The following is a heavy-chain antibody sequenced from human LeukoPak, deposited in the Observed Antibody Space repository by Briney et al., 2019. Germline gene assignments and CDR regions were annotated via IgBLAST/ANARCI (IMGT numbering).Heavy chain of an antibody. CDR1: GYTFTGYY. CDR2: INPNSGGT. J-gene: IGHJ4*02. V-gene: IGHV1-2*02. D-gene: IGHD4-23*01. Sequence: ASVKASCKASGYTFTGYYMHWVRQAPGHGLEWIGCINPNSGGTNYAQKFQGRVTMTRDTSISTAYMELSRLRSDDTAVYYCARVSSRAVVTPTFDYWGQGTLVTVSS. CDR3: ARVSSRAVVTPTFDY.